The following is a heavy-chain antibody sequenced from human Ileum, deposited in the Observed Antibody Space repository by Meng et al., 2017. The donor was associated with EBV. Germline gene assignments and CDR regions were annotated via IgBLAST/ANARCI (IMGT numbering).Heavy chain of an antibody. V-gene: IGHV3-53*01. CDR3: ARGGWIVPVD. CDR2: IYSGGST. D-gene: IGHD2-2*03. CDR1: GFRGSSHY. J-gene: IGHJ4*02. Sequence: LVGFGGGLFQPGGSLRLSLAASGFRGSSHYMSWVRQTPGKGLECLSIIYSGGSTYYADSVKGRFTISRDNSKNTLYLQMNNLRVDDTAVYYCARGGWIVPVDWGQGTLVTVSS.